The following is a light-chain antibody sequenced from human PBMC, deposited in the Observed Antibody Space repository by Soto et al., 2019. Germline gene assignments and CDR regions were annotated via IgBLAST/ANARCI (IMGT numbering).Light chain of an antibody. CDR2: GAS. CDR1: QSVSSH. Sequence: EIVFTHSPATRSVCAGEGAAVSCRASQSVSSHLAWYQHKPGQAPRLLFYGASSRATGIPDRFSGSGSGTDFTLTISRLEPEDFAVYYCQQYRSSPLTFGGGTKVDIK. V-gene: IGKV3-20*01. CDR3: QQYRSSPLT. J-gene: IGKJ4*01.